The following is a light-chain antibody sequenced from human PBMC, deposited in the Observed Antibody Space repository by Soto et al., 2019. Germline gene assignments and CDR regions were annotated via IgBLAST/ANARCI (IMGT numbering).Light chain of an antibody. V-gene: IGKV3-20*01. J-gene: IGKJ1*01. CDR1: QSVSSSY. CDR2: GAS. Sequence: EIVLTQSPGTLSLSPGERATLSCRASQSVSSSYLAWYQQKPGQAPRLLIYGASSRATGIPVRFSGSGSGTDFTLTISRLEPEDFAVYYCHQYGSSPGTFGQGTKVEIK. CDR3: HQYGSSPGT.